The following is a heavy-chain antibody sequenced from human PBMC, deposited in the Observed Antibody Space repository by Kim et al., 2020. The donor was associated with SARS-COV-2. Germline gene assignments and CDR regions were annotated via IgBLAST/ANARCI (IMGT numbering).Heavy chain of an antibody. CDR1: GGSFSGYY. CDR2: INHSGST. Sequence: SETLSLTCAVYGGSFSGYYWSWIRQPPGKGLEWIGEINHSGSTNYNPSLKSRVTISVDTSKNQFSLKLSSVTAADTAVYYCARGPERIMITFGGVIVRYYFDYWGQGTLVTVSS. J-gene: IGHJ4*02. D-gene: IGHD3-16*02. CDR3: ARGPERIMITFGGVIVRYYFDY. V-gene: IGHV4-34*01.